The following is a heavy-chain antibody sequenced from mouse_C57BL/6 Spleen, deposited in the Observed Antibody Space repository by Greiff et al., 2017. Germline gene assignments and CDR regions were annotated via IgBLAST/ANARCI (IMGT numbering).Heavy chain of an antibody. CDR3: ARDCDWLYFDV. CDR2: IDPANGNT. CDR1: GFNIKNTY. D-gene: IGHD2-13*01. J-gene: IGHJ1*03. V-gene: IGHV14-3*01. Sequence: VQLQQSVAELVRPGASVKLSCTASGFNIKNTYMHWVKQRPEQGLEWIGRIDPANGNTKYAPKCQGKATLTADTSTNTAYLQLSSLTSKDTAIYYCARDCDWLYFDVWGTGTTVTVSS.